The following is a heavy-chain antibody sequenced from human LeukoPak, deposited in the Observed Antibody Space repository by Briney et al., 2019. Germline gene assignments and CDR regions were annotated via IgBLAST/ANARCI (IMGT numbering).Heavy chain of an antibody. CDR3: AKVGTAMNY. D-gene: IGHD5-18*01. Sequence: GRSLRLSCAASGFTFSSYGMHWVRQAPGKGLEWVAVISYDGSNKYYADSVKGRFTISRDNSKNTLYLQMNSLRAEDTAVYYCAKVGTAMNYWGQGTLATVSS. CDR1: GFTFSSYG. V-gene: IGHV3-30*18. CDR2: ISYDGSNK. J-gene: IGHJ4*02.